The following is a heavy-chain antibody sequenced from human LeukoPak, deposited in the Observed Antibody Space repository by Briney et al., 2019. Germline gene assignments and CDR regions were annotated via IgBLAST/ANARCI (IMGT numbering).Heavy chain of an antibody. V-gene: IGHV1-18*01. D-gene: IGHD3-16*01. CDR2: ISAYSGNT. CDR1: GYTFTSYG. CDR3: ARDNDSRDPPHFDY. J-gene: IGHJ4*02. Sequence: EASVKVSCKASGYTFTSYGISWVRQAPGQGLEWMGWISAYSGNTNYAQKLQGRVTMTTDTSTSTAYMELRSLRSDDTAVYYCARDNDSRDPPHFDYWGQGTLVTVSS.